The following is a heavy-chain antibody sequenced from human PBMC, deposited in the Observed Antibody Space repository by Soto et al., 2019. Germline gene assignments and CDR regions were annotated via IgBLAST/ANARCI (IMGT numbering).Heavy chain of an antibody. Sequence: EVQLGESGGGWVEPGGSIRLSCVASGFTFTKAYMTWVRQAPGKGLECVGRIKGSHAGGTTDYATSVKGRFTISRDDSKNTLYLQMNSLKTEDTSVYYCATEGGSPGSNFYGAYWGQGTLVTVSS. D-gene: IGHD1-26*01. J-gene: IGHJ4*02. V-gene: IGHV3-15*01. CDR3: ATEGGSPGSNFYGAY. CDR1: GFTFTKAY. CDR2: IKGSHAGGTT.